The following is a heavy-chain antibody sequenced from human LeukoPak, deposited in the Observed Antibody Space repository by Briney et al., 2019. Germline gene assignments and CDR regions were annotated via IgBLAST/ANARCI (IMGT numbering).Heavy chain of an antibody. J-gene: IGHJ3*02. D-gene: IGHD4-17*01. CDR2: IYYSGST. CDR3: ARPRPSFTVTTDTLAFDI. V-gene: IGHV4-59*08. CDR1: GGSISSYY. Sequence: KTSETLSLTCTVSGGSISSYYWSWIRQPPGKGLEWIGYIYYSGSTNYNPSLKSRVTISVDTSKNQFSLKLSSVTAADTAVYYCARPRPSFTVTTDTLAFDIWGQGTMVTVSS.